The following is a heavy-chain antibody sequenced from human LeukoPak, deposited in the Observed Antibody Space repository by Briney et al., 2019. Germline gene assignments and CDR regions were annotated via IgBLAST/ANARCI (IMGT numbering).Heavy chain of an antibody. CDR2: ITGTGGST. Sequence: GGSLRLSCAASGFTFSNYAMSWVRQAPGKGLEWVSGITGTGGSTYYADSVKGRFTVSRDTSKNTLYLQMNSLRAEDTAIYYCAKDHGTAVAGFYYWGQGTLVTVSS. CDR1: GFTFSNYA. D-gene: IGHD6-19*01. V-gene: IGHV3-23*01. CDR3: AKDHGTAVAGFYY. J-gene: IGHJ4*02.